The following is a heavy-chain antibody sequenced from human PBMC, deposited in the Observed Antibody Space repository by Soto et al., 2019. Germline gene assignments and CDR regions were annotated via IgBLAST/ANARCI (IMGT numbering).Heavy chain of an antibody. J-gene: IGHJ4*02. CDR2: IYYRGST. CDR3: ARSTAMVDY. CDR1: GGSISSYC. D-gene: IGHD5-18*01. Sequence: TSETLSLTCTVAGGSISSYCWSWIRQPPGKGLEWIGYIYYRGSTNYNPSLKSRVTISVDTSKNQFSLKLSSVTAADTAVYYCARSTAMVDYWGQGTLVTVS. V-gene: IGHV4-59*08.